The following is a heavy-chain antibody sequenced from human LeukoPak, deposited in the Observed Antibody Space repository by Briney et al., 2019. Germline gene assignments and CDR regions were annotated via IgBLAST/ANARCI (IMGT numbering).Heavy chain of an antibody. CDR3: ARTPTTSYYYYYYMDV. CDR2: ISSSGSTI. Sequence: GGSLRLSCAASGFTLSDYYMSWIRQAPGKGLEWVSYISSSGSTISYADSVKGRFTISRDNAKNSLYLQMNSLRVEDTAAYYYARTPTTSYYYYYYMDVWGKGTTVTVSS. J-gene: IGHJ6*03. D-gene: IGHD4-17*01. V-gene: IGHV3-11*04. CDR1: GFTLSDYY.